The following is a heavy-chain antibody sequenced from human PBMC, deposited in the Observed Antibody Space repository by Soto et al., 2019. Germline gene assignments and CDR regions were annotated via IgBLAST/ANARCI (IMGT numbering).Heavy chain of an antibody. Sequence: SETLSLSCAVYGGSFSGYFCSWIRQPPGKGLEWIGEINYSGSTNYNPSLKSRVTISVDTSKNQFSLKLTSVTAEDTAVYYCVRRVVVNSVGWFDPWGQGTLVTVSS. CDR2: INYSGST. J-gene: IGHJ5*02. CDR3: VRRVVVNSVGWFDP. V-gene: IGHV4-34*01. CDR1: GGSFSGYF. D-gene: IGHD3-22*01.